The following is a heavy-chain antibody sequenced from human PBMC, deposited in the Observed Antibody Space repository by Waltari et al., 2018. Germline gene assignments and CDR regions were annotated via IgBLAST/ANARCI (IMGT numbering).Heavy chain of an antibody. J-gene: IGHJ5*02. CDR1: GDSVSSTYW. Sequence: QLQLQESGPGLVKPSGTLSLSCAVSGDSVSSTYWWSWVRQSPQKGLEWIGQVHGSGRTNYNPSFASRVTMSLDTSNNQCSLKVTSATAADTAVYYCARDRGRGLYLDTWGPGTLVTVSP. D-gene: IGHD2-15*01. CDR2: VHGSGRT. CDR3: ARDRGRGLYLDT. V-gene: IGHV4-4*02.